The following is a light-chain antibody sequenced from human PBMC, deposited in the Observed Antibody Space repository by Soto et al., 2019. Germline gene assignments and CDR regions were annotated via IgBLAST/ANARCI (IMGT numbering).Light chain of an antibody. CDR3: QQYRNWPLT. Sequence: EIVFTHSPATPIMSXGECATLSXXXSQSVSSSYLAWYQQKPGQAPRLLIYGASTRATGIPARFSGSGSGTEFTLTIDSLQSDDFAVYLCQQYRNWPLTFGGGTKVDIK. J-gene: IGKJ4*01. CDR2: GAS. CDR1: QSVSSSY. V-gene: IGKV3-15*01.